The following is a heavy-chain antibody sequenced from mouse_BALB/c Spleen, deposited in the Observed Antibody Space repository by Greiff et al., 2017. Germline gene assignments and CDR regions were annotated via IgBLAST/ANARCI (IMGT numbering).Heavy chain of an antibody. CDR2: ISSGSSTI. J-gene: IGHJ4*01. CDR1: GFTFSSFG. Sequence: DVQLVESGGGLVQPGGSRKLSCAASGFTFSSFGMHWVRQAPEKGLEWVAYISSGSSTIYYADTVKGRFTISRDNPKNTLFLQMTSLRSEDTAMYYCARRSIEDAMDYWGQGTSVTVSS. D-gene: IGHD2-10*02. CDR3: ARRSIEDAMDY. V-gene: IGHV5-17*02.